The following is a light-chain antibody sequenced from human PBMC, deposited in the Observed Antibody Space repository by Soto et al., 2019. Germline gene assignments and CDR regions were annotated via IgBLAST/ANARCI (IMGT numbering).Light chain of an antibody. CDR3: CSYAGSYTLV. CDR1: SSVIGDYNF. J-gene: IGLJ2*01. V-gene: IGLV2-11*01. Sequence: QSALTQPRSVSGSPGQSVSISCTGTSSVIGDYNFVSWYQQHPDKAPKLIIYDVTKRPSGVPDRFSGSKSGSTASLTISGLQAEDEADYYCCSYAGSYTLVLGGGTKVTVL. CDR2: DVT.